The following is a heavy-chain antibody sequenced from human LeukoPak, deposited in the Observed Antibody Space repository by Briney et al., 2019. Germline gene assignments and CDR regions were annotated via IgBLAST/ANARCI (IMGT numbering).Heavy chain of an antibody. Sequence: GGSQTLFCAASGFTFSSYRMNWVRQAPGKGLEWVSSISSSSSYIYYADSVKGRFTISRDNAKNSLYLQMNSLRAEDTAVYYCARVSRALLTTETEDDYWGQETLVTVSS. CDR3: ARVSRALLTTETEDDY. D-gene: IGHD4-17*01. J-gene: IGHJ4*02. CDR2: ISSSSSYI. V-gene: IGHV3-21*01. CDR1: GFTFSSYR.